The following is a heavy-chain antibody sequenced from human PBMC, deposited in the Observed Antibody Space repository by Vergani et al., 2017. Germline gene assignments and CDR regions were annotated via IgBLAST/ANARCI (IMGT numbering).Heavy chain of an antibody. CDR1: DSSIMTNPY. J-gene: IGHJ6*02. Sequence: QVQLQESGPGLVKLSDTLTLTCDVSDSSIMTNPYWGWFRQSPGKGLEWIGCIHHSGDTHYNSSLKSRVSISIVSSSKFSLRLTSVTAADTAIYYCARHRGSGGFFPSSYFYGMDVWGHGTTVTVSS. CDR3: ARHRGSGGFFPSSYFYGMDV. V-gene: IGHV4-38-2*01. D-gene: IGHD3-10*01. CDR2: IHHSGDT.